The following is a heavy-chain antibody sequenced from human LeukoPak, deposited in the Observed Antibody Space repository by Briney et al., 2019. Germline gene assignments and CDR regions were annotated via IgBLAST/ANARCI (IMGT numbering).Heavy chain of an antibody. CDR3: VKESGAYGSGSFYQGAFDY. Sequence: GGSLRLSCAASGFTFSTYAMHWVRQAPGKGLEYVSSIGTSGVSTYYAGSVEGRFTISRDNSKNTLYLQMSSLRIDDTAVYYCVKESGAYGSGSFYQGAFDYWGQGTLVTVSS. V-gene: IGHV3-64D*09. D-gene: IGHD3-10*01. J-gene: IGHJ4*02. CDR2: IGTSGVST. CDR1: GFTFSTYA.